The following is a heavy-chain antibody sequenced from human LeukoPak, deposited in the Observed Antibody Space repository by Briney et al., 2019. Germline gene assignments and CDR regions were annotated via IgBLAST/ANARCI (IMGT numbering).Heavy chain of an antibody. CDR2: IYFSGTT. V-gene: IGHV4-59*13. J-gene: IGHJ3*01. Sequence: SSETLSLTCTVSGVASGDFYWSWIRQTPGKGLEWIGYIYFSGTTKYSPSLSHRTTISLDTSKDHVSLTLSSVTAADTGVYYCARGGTRWRLDFFDVWGQGTMVTVPS. D-gene: IGHD3-16*01. CDR1: GVASGDFY. CDR3: ARGGTRWRLDFFDV.